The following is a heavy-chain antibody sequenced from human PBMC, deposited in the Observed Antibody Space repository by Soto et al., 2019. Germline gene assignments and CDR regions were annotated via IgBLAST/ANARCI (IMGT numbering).Heavy chain of an antibody. V-gene: IGHV4-30-2*01. D-gene: IGHD3-16*01. CDR3: ARALYYEYVWGSAEYYFDY. CDR1: GGSISSGGYS. CDR2: IYHSGST. Sequence: QLQLQESGSGLVKPSQTLSLTCAVSGGSISSGGYSWSWIRQPPGKGLEWLGYIYHSGSTYYNPSLKGRVTISVDRSKNQFSLKLSSVTAADTAVYYCARALYYEYVWGSAEYYFDYWGQGTLVTVSS. J-gene: IGHJ4*02.